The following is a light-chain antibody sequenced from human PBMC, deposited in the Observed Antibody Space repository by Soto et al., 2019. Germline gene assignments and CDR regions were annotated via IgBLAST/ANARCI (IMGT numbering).Light chain of an antibody. CDR2: AAS. V-gene: IGKV1-27*01. Sequence: DIQVTQFPSSLSASVGDRITITCRASQAIGNYLAWYQQKPGKVTKLLIYAASTLQSGVPSRFSGSRSGTDFTLTVSSLQHEDVATYYCQKYNSAPLTCGPGTKVEIK. CDR3: QKYNSAPLT. CDR1: QAIGNY. J-gene: IGKJ3*01.